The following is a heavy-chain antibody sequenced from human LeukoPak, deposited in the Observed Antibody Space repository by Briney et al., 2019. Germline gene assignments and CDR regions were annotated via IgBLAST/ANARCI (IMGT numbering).Heavy chain of an antibody. Sequence: ASVKVSCKASGYTFTGYYMHWVRQAPGQGLEWMGWINPNSGGTNYAQKFQGRVTMTRDTSISTAYMELSRLRSDDTAVYYCARVVAAAGTLDYWGQGTLVIVSS. J-gene: IGHJ4*02. CDR2: INPNSGGT. V-gene: IGHV1-2*02. CDR1: GYTFTGYY. D-gene: IGHD6-13*01. CDR3: ARVVAAAGTLDY.